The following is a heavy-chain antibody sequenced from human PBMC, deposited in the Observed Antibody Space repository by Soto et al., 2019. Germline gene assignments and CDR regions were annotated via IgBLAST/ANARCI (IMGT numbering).Heavy chain of an antibody. CDR2: INSGGDTI. J-gene: IGHJ5*02. D-gene: IGHD2-2*02. Sequence: GGSLRLSCEASGFIFSSYEMNWVRQAPGKGLEWISYINSGGDTIYYADSVKGRFTISRDNAKNSLYLQMNSLRAEDTAVYFCARFNAYCSSTSCYTGSNWFDPWGRGTLVTVSS. CDR1: GFIFSSYE. CDR3: ARFNAYCSSTSCYTGSNWFDP. V-gene: IGHV3-48*03.